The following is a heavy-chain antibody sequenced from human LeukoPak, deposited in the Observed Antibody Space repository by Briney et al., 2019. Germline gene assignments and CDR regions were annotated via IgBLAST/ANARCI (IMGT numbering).Heavy chain of an antibody. Sequence: SETLSLTCTVSGGSISSYYWSWIRQPPGKGLEWIGYIYYSGSTNYNPSLKSRVTISVDTSKNQFSLKLISVTAADTAVYYCARGIWDDYVWGSYRYAYYFDYWGQGTLVTVSS. CDR2: IYYSGST. V-gene: IGHV4-59*01. J-gene: IGHJ4*02. D-gene: IGHD3-16*02. CDR3: ARGIWDDYVWGSYRYAYYFDY. CDR1: GGSISSYY.